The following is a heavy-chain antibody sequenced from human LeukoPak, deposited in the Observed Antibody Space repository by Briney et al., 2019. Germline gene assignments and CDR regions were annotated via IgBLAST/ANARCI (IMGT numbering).Heavy chain of an antibody. CDR3: ARDHHRRLYDSQARDTFDI. V-gene: IGHV3-48*01. D-gene: IGHD3-22*01. J-gene: IGHJ3*02. CDR2: IGSSSSTI. CDR1: GFIFSSYT. Sequence: RTGGSLRLSCAASGFIFSSYTMNWVRQAPGKGLEWVSYIGSSSSTIYYADSVKGRFTISRDNAKSSMYLQMDSLRADDTAVYYCARDHHRRLYDSQARDTFDIWGQGTMVTVSS.